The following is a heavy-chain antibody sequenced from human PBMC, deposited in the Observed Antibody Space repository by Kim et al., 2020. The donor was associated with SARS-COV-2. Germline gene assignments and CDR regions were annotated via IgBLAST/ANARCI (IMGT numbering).Heavy chain of an antibody. V-gene: IGHV3-7*01. CDR2: IKQDGSEK. CDR3: ARPYYYDSSGYYHSYWYFDL. J-gene: IGHJ2*01. Sequence: GGSLRLSCAASGFTFSSYWMSWVRQAPGKGLEWVANIKQDGSEKYYVDSVKGRFTISRDNAKNSLYLQMNSLRAEDTAVYYCARPYYYDSSGYYHSYWYFDLWGRGTLVTVSS. D-gene: IGHD3-22*01. CDR1: GFTFSSYW.